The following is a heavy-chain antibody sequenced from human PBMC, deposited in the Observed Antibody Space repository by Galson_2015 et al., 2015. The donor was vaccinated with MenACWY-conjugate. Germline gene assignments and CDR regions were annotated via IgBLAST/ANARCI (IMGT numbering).Heavy chain of an antibody. CDR2: ISGSGGST. CDR3: AKGWVGDYGDYSWYFDL. J-gene: IGHJ2*01. V-gene: IGHV3-23*01. CDR1: GFTFSSYA. D-gene: IGHD4-17*01. Sequence: SLRLSCAASGFTFSSYATSWVRQAPGKGLEWVSAISGSGGSTYYADSVKGRFTISRDNSKNTLYLQMNSLRAEDTAVYYCAKGWVGDYGDYSWYFDLWGRGTLVTVSS.